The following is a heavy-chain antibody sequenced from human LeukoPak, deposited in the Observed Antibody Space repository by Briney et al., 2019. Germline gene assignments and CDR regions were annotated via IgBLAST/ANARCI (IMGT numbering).Heavy chain of an antibody. CDR1: AYNFTRHW. CDR3: AKQSYGDRDFDL. D-gene: IGHD7-27*01. J-gene: IGHJ2*01. Sequence: GESLKISCKGSAYNFTRHWIGWVRQMPGKGLEWMGNIFPADSDTRYSPSFQGQVTISVDKSISTAYLQWSSLQASDTAMYYCAKQSYGDRDFDLWGRGTLVTVSS. V-gene: IGHV5-51*01. CDR2: IFPADSDT.